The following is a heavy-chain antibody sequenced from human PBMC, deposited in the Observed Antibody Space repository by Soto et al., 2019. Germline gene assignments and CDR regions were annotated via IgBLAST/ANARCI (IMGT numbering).Heavy chain of an antibody. D-gene: IGHD3-22*01. Sequence: QVQLVESGGGLVEPGGSLRLSCAASGFRFSDYYMNWIRQAPGKGLEWVSYISTRSSTIYYADSVKGRFTISRDNAKNSRYLQMNRLRAEDTAVYYCARVVPQYYDSTAYYKKDALDIWGQGTMLTVSS. CDR2: ISTRSSTI. V-gene: IGHV3-11*01. J-gene: IGHJ3*02. CDR1: GFRFSDYY. CDR3: ARVVPQYYDSTAYYKKDALDI.